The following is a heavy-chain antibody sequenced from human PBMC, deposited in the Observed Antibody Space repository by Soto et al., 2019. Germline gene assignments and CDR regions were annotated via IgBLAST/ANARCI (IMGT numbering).Heavy chain of an antibody. J-gene: IGHJ5*02. CDR1: GFTFDDYA. V-gene: IGHV3-9*01. CDR2: ISWNSGSI. CDR3: AKDMFTFGGVIENWFDP. D-gene: IGHD3-16*02. Sequence: EVQLVESGGGLVQPGRSLRLSCAASGFTFDDYAMHWVRQAPGKGLEWVSGISWNSGSIGYADSVKGRFTISRDNAKNSLYRQMNSLRAEDTALYYCAKDMFTFGGVIENWFDPWGQGTLVTVSS.